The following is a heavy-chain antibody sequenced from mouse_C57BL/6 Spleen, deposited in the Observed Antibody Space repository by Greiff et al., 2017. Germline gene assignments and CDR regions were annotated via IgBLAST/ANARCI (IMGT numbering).Heavy chain of an antibody. CDR2: IRSKSSNYAT. D-gene: IGHD1-1*01. V-gene: IGHV10-3*01. CDR3: VRERTTVVEDWYFDV. Sequence: EVQVVESGGGLVQPKGSLKLSCAASGFTFNTYAMHWVRQAPGKGLEWVARIRSKSSNYATYYADSVKDRFTISRDESQSMLYLQMNNLKTEDTAMYYCVRERTTVVEDWYFDVWGKGTTVTVSS. J-gene: IGHJ1*03. CDR1: GFTFNTYA.